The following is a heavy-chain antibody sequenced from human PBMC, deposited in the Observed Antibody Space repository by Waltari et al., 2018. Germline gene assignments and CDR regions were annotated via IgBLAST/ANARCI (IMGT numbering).Heavy chain of an antibody. J-gene: IGHJ4*02. V-gene: IGHV4-39*01. Sequence: QLQLQESGPGLVKPSETLSLTCTVSGVSISTNNYYWGWIRQPPGKGLEWIGTIKYGGYTYYNPSLKSRVSISVDTSKNEISLKLRSATAADTAVYYCASRARRTSDMEVADFYDHWGQGTLVTVSS. CDR3: ASRARRTSDMEVADFYDH. CDR1: GVSISTNNYY. D-gene: IGHD2-2*01. CDR2: IKYGGYT.